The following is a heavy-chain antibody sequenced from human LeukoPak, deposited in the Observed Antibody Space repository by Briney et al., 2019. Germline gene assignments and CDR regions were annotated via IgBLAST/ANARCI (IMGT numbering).Heavy chain of an antibody. V-gene: IGHV1-58*02. CDR2: IVVGSGNT. CDR3: AGGRTDIVVVPATLRNYYFDY. CDR1: GFPFTGSV. Sequence: SVKVSCKASGFPFTGSVIQWVRQARGQRLEWIGWIVVGSGNTNYAQKFQERVTITRDRSTSTAYMELSSLRSEDTALYYCAGGRTDIVVVPATLRNYYFDYWGQGTLVTVSS. J-gene: IGHJ4*02. D-gene: IGHD2-2*01.